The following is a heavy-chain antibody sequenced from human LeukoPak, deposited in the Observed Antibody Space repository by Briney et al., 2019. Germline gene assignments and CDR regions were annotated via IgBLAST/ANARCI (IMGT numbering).Heavy chain of an antibody. CDR3: TRDRGPYYYGSGSYRPYYYYYMDV. CDR2: INPSGGST. Sequence: ASVKVSCKASGYTFTSYYMHWVRQAPGQGLEWMGIINPSGGSTSYAQKFQGRVTMTRDTSTSTVYMELSSLRSEDTAVYYCTRDRGPYYYGSGSYRPYYYYYMDVWGKGTTVTISS. V-gene: IGHV1-46*03. CDR1: GYTFTSYY. D-gene: IGHD3-10*01. J-gene: IGHJ6*03.